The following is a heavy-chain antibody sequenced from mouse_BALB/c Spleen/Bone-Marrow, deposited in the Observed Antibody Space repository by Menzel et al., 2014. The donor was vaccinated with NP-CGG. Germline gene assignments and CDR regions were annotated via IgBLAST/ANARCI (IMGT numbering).Heavy chain of an antibody. J-gene: IGHJ3*01. CDR1: GFTFSSYA. CDR2: ISSGGST. CDR3: XXGXXXYYGFAX. D-gene: IGHD2-3*01. V-gene: IGHV5-6-5*01. Sequence: EVQLVESGGGLVKPGGSLKLSCAASGFTFSSYAMSWVRQTPEKRLEWVASISSGGSTYYPDSVKGRFTISRDNARNILYLQMXSLXXXXTAXXXXXXGXXXYYGFAXXGXGTLVTVSA.